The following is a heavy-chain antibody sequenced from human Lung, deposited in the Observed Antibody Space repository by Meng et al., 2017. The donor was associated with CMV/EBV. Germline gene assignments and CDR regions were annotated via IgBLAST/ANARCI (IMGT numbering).Heavy chain of an antibody. V-gene: IGHV1-69*05. CDR1: GTFSSDA. D-gene: IGHD2-2*03. CDR2: IIPIFGTA. J-gene: IGHJ4*02. CDR3: ARGGGYCSSTSCYYFDY. Sequence: GTFSSDAISWVRQAPGQGLEWMGGIIPIFGTANYAQKFQGRVTITTDESTSTAYMELSSLRSEDTAVYYCARGGGYCSSTSCYYFDYWGQGTLVTVSS.